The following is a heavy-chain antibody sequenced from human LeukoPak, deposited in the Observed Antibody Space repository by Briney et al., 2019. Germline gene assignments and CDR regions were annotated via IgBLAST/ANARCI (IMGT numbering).Heavy chain of an antibody. J-gene: IGHJ5*01. CDR1: GGSISSGGYS. V-gene: IGHV4-30-4*07. D-gene: IGHD3-10*01. CDR2: ISSTGST. Sequence: SETLSLTCAVSGGSISSGGYSWSWIRQPPGKGLEWIGYISSTGSTYCNPSLKSRVTILLDTSKNQFSLNLSSVTAADTAVYYCARRPRGVIIKTWFDSWGQGTLVTVSS. CDR3: ARRPRGVIIKTWFDS.